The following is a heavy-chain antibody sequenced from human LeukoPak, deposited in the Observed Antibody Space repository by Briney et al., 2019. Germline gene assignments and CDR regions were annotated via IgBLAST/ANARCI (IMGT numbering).Heavy chain of an antibody. CDR2: INKDGSDK. J-gene: IGHJ4*02. CDR1: GFTFSNYY. Sequence: GGSLRLSCAASGFTFSNYYMTWVRQAPGKGLEWVANINKDGSDKCYVDSVKGRFTISRDNAKNSLYLQMNSLRVEDTAVYYCMSGYTGGIWGQGTLVTVPS. V-gene: IGHV3-7*01. CDR3: MSGYTGGI. D-gene: IGHD5-12*01.